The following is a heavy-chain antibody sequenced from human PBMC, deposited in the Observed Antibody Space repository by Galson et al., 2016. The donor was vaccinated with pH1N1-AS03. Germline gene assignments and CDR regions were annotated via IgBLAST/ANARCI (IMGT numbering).Heavy chain of an antibody. CDR3: AKDIGVLMVYTEGPFDY. J-gene: IGHJ4*02. D-gene: IGHD2-8*01. Sequence: SLRLSCAASGFSFDDYAMHWVRQAPGKGLEWVSSISWNSDKITYADSVKGRFTISRDNAKNSLYLEMNSLRAVDTALYYCAKDIGVLMVYTEGPFDYWGPGTLVTVSS. CDR1: GFSFDDYA. CDR2: ISWNSDKI. V-gene: IGHV3-9*01.